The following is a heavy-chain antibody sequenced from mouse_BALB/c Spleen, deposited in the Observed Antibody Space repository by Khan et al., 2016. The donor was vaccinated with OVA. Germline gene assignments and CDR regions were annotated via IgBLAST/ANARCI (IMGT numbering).Heavy chain of an antibody. CDR1: GFTFSSYG. Sequence: EVELVESGGGLVQPGGSLKLSYAASGFTFSSYGMSWVRQTPDKRLELVATINTNVGSTYYPDSVKGRFTISRDNAKNTLYLQMSSLKSEDTAMYYCARVGIIYYGNYAYYFDYWGQGTTLTVSS. V-gene: IGHV5-6-3*01. D-gene: IGHD2-1*01. CDR2: INTNVGST. CDR3: ARVGIIYYGNYAYYFDY. J-gene: IGHJ2*01.